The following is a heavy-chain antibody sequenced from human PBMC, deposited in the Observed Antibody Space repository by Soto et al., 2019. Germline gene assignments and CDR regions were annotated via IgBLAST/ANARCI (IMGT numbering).Heavy chain of an antibody. D-gene: IGHD3-10*01. CDR3: ARGAFYGSGSYYNADDAFDI. CDR2: IYYSGST. V-gene: IGHV4-59*01. Sequence: SETLSLTCTVSGGTIISYYWSWIRQPPGKGLEWIGYIYYSGSTNYNPSLKSRVTISVDTSKNQFSLKLSSVTAADTAVYYCARGAFYGSGSYYNADDAFDIWGQGTMVTVSS. J-gene: IGHJ3*02. CDR1: GGTIISYY.